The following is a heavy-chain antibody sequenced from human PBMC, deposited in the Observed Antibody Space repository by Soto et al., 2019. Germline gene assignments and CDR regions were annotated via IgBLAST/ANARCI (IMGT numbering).Heavy chain of an antibody. J-gene: IGHJ3*02. CDR2: ISGSGGST. D-gene: IGHD6-13*01. Sequence: EVQLLESGGGLVQPGGYLRLSCAASGFTFSSYAMSWVRQAPGKGLEWVSAISGSGGSTYYADSVKGRFTISRDNSKNTLYLQMNSLRAEDTAVYYCAKDRSSSWYSYPPKKDAFDIGGQGTMVTGSS. CDR3: AKDRSSSWYSYPPKKDAFDI. CDR1: GFTFSSYA. V-gene: IGHV3-23*01.